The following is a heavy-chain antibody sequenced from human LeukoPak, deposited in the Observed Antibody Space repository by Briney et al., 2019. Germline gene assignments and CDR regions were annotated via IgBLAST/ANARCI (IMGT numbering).Heavy chain of an antibody. Sequence: ASVKVSCKASGYTFTSYAISWVRQAPGQGLEWLGWISAYNGNTHYAQKLQGRLTLTTDTSANTAYMELRSLRSDDTAVYFCVRGDYDSLPYYFDFWGQGTLVTVSS. J-gene: IGHJ4*02. CDR3: VRGDYDSLPYYFDF. V-gene: IGHV1-18*01. CDR2: ISAYNGNT. CDR1: GYTFTSYA. D-gene: IGHD3-22*01.